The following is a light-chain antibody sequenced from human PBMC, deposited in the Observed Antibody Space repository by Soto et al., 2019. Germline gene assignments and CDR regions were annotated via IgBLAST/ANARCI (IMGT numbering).Light chain of an antibody. Sequence: DIHMTQSPSSLSASVGDRFTITCGASQNVNKWLAWFQQKPVKVPKLLXFDASTLQTGVPSSFGGGGSGTEFTLTISGLQHDDFANYYCQQYNSYYPWTCGPGTKVDIK. CDR2: DAS. CDR1: QNVNKW. J-gene: IGKJ1*01. V-gene: IGKV1-5*01. CDR3: QQYNSYYPWT.